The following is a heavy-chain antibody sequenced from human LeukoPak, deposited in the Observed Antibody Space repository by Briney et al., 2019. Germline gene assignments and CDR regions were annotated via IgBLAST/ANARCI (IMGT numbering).Heavy chain of an antibody. V-gene: IGHV1-69*05. Sequence: ASVKVSCKASGGTFSSYAISWVRQAPGQGLEWMGGIIPIFGTANYAQKFQGRVTITRDTSASTAYMELSSLRSEDTAVYYCASGAAGQYNWFDPWGQGTLVTVSS. D-gene: IGHD6-13*01. CDR1: GGTFSSYA. CDR3: ASGAAGQYNWFDP. CDR2: IIPIFGTA. J-gene: IGHJ5*02.